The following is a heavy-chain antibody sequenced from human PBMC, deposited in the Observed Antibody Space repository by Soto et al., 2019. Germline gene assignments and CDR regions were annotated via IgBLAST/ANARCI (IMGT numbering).Heavy chain of an antibody. V-gene: IGHV4-31*03. CDR2: IYYSGST. CDR1: GGSISSGGYY. J-gene: IGHJ4*02. Sequence: PSETLSLTCTVSGGSISSGGYYWSWIRQHPGKGLEWIGYIYYSGSTYYNPSLKSRVTISVDTSKNQFSLKLSSVTAADTAVYYCARSNYYDSSGYYPSEIDYWGKGTLVTVSS. D-gene: IGHD3-22*01. CDR3: ARSNYYDSSGYYPSEIDY.